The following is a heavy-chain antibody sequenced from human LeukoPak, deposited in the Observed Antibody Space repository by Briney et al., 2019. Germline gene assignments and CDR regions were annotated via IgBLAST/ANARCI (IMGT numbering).Heavy chain of an antibody. CDR2: IYHSGST. CDR1: GGSISSSNW. D-gene: IGHD6-6*01. V-gene: IGHV4-4*02. CDR3: AREAARYYYYYMDV. Sequence: SETLSLTCAVSGGSISSSNWWSWVRQPPGKGLEWIGEIYHSGSTNYNPSLKSRVTISVDKSKNQFSLKLSSVTAADTAVYYCAREAARYYYYYMDVWGKGTTVTISS. J-gene: IGHJ6*03.